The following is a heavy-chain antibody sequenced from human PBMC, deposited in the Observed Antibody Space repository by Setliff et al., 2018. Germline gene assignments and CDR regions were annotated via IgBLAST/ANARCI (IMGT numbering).Heavy chain of an antibody. Sequence: SETLSLTCAVSGASIRNNYYWGWIRQSPGTGLEWIGSIFYNGMAYYNPSLKSRVTMSVDTSKNQFSLNLTSVTAADTAVYYCARASVVHAIAGGYWGQGTLVTVSS. D-gene: IGHD2-15*01. CDR1: GASIRNNYY. CDR3: ARASVVHAIAGGY. V-gene: IGHV4-39*01. J-gene: IGHJ4*02. CDR2: IFYNGMA.